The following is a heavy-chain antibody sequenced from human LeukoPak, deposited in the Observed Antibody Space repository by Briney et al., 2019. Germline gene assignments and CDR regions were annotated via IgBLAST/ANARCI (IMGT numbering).Heavy chain of an antibody. J-gene: IGHJ5*02. Sequence: PSETLSLTCTVSGGSVSSSEYYWGWIRQPPGKGLEWIGTIYYDGSTNYNPSLKSRVTMSVDTSKNQFSLKLSSVTAADTAVYYCARESERGPRSSSPTNWFDPWGQGTLVTVSS. CDR2: IYYDGST. D-gene: IGHD6-6*01. CDR3: ARESERGPRSSSPTNWFDP. V-gene: IGHV4-39*07. CDR1: GGSVSSSEYY.